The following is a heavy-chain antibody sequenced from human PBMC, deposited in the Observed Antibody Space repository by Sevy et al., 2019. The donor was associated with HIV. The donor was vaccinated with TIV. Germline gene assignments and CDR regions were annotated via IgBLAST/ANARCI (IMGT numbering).Heavy chain of an antibody. CDR3: ARVRYSSSWLFDY. V-gene: IGHV4-59*01. Sequence: KQSQTLSLTCTVSGRSISSYYWSWIRQPPGKGLEWIGYIYYSGSTNYNPSLKSRVTISVDTSKNQFSLKLSSVTAADTAVYYCARVRYSSSWLFDYWGQGTLVTVSS. CDR2: IYYSGST. J-gene: IGHJ4*02. D-gene: IGHD6-13*01. CDR1: GRSISSYY.